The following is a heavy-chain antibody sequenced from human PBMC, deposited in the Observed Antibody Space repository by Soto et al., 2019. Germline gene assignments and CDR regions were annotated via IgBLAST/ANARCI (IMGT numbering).Heavy chain of an antibody. Sequence: ETLSLPCAVYCGSFSGYSWSCFRQPPGKGLEWVREINHSGSSNYNPSLKSRVTISVSTSKNQFSLKLSSVPAADTAVYYCGRVAIVGVVMRVYNWFDPWGQGTLVTVSS. CDR2: INHSGSS. V-gene: IGHV4-34*01. CDR3: GRVAIVGVVMRVYNWFDP. J-gene: IGHJ5*02. CDR1: CGSFSGYS. D-gene: IGHD3-3*01.